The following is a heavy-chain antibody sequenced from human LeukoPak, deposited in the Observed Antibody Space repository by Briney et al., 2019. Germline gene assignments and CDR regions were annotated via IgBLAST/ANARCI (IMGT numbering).Heavy chain of an antibody. Sequence: SGPTLVNPTQTLTLTCTFSGFSLSTSGMCVSWIRQPPGKALEWLARIDWDDDKYYSTSLKTRLTISKDTSKNQVVLTMTNMDPVDTATYYCAHTRYYGSVLYGWGQGTLVTVSS. CDR3: AHTRYYGSVLYG. D-gene: IGHD3-10*01. CDR2: IDWDDDK. CDR1: GFSLSTSGMC. V-gene: IGHV2-70*12. J-gene: IGHJ4*02.